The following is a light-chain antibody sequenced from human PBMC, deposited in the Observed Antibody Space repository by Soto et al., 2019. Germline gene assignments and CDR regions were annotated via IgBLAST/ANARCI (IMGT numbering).Light chain of an antibody. J-gene: IGKJ1*01. CDR3: QQTYSTSRT. Sequence: DIQMTQSPSPVSASVGDRVTITCRASQRISNYLNWYQQKPGKAPKLLIYAASSLQSGVPSRFSGSGSGTDFTLTFSSLQPEDSATYYCQQTYSTSRTFGQGTKVEIK. V-gene: IGKV1-39*01. CDR1: QRISNY. CDR2: AAS.